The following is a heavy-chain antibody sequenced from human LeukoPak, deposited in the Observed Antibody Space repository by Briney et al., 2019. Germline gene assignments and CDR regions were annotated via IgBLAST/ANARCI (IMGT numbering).Heavy chain of an antibody. D-gene: IGHD1-14*01. CDR2: ISSSGSTM. CDR1: GFTFSSYE. CDR3: ARSPAGANYYLDV. V-gene: IGHV3-48*03. Sequence: GGSLRLSCAASGFTFSSYEMSWVRQAPGKGLEGVSYISSSGSTMYYADSVKGRFTISRDNAKNSLSLQMNSLRAEDTAVYYCARSPAGANYYLDVWGKGTTVTISS. J-gene: IGHJ6*03.